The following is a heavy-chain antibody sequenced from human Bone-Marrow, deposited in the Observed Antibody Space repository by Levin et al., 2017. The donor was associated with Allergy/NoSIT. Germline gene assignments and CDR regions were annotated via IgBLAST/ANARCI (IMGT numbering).Heavy chain of an antibody. CDR2: ISPYNGRT. CDR3: ARVGGWRYRDYPSTPDS. D-gene: IGHD4-11*01. CDR1: GYIFTNYG. V-gene: IGHV1-18*01. J-gene: IGHJ4*02. Sequence: ASVKVSCKASGYIFTNYGISWVRQAPGQGLEWMGWISPYNGRTNYAQKFQDRVTMTTDTSTTTGYMELSTLRSDDTAVYYCARVGGWRYRDYPSTPDSWGQGTLVTVSS.